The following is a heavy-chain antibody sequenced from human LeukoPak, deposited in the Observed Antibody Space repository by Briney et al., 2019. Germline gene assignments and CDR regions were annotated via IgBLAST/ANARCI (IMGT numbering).Heavy chain of an antibody. CDR1: GGSISSYY. CDR3: ARQANWGWYLY. D-gene: IGHD6-19*01. Sequence: SSETLSLTCTVSGGSISSYYWSWIRQPPGKGLEWTGYIYYSGSTNYNPSLKSRVTISVDTSKNQFSLKLSSVTAADTAVYYCARQANWGWYLYWGQGTLVTVSS. V-gene: IGHV4-59*01. J-gene: IGHJ4*02. CDR2: IYYSGST.